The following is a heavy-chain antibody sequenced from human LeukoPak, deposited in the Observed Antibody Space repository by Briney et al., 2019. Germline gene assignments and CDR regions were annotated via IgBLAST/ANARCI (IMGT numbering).Heavy chain of an antibody. CDR2: ISSSSSTI. Sequence: GGSLRLSCAASGFTFSDYYMSWIRQAPGKGLEWVSYISSSSSTIYYADSVKGRFTISRDNAKNSLYLQMNSLRAEDTAVYYCARARYDILTGYRSFDYWGQGTLVTVSS. CDR3: ARARYDILTGYRSFDY. J-gene: IGHJ4*02. CDR1: GFTFSDYY. D-gene: IGHD3-9*01. V-gene: IGHV3-11*04.